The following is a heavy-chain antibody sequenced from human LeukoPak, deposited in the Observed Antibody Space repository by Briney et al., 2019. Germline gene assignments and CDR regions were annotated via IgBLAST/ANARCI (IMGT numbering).Heavy chain of an antibody. J-gene: IGHJ4*02. CDR2: IFYSGST. CDR3: ARESSSGFDY. D-gene: IGHD2-2*01. CDR1: GDSISSSSYY. Sequence: LETLSLTCTVSGDSISSSSYYRGWVRQPPGRGLEWIGSIFYSGSTYYNPSLKSRVTISVDTSKNQFSLKLRSVTAADTAVYYCARESSSGFDYWGQGTLVTVSS. V-gene: IGHV4-39*07.